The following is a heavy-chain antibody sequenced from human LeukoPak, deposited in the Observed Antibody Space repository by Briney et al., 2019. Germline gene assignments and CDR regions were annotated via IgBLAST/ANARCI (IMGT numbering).Heavy chain of an antibody. CDR2: ISAYNGNA. J-gene: IGHJ3*02. CDR1: GYTFTSYG. CDR3: ASDVPKIAYCGGDCYRGAFDI. V-gene: IGHV1-18*01. Sequence: GASVKVSCKASGYTFTSYGISWVRQAPGQGLEWMEWISAYNGNANYAQKLQGRVTMTTDTSTSTAYMELRSLRSDDTAVYYCASDVPKIAYCGGDCYRGAFDIWGQGTMVTVSS. D-gene: IGHD2-21*02.